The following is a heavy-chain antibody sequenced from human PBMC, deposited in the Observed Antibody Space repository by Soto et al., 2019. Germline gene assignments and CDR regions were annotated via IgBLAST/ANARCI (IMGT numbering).Heavy chain of an antibody. CDR1: GGTFSSYT. Sequence: QVQLVQSGAEVKKPGSSVKVSCKASGGTFSSYTISWVRQAPGQGLEWMGRIIPILGIANYAQKFQGRVTITADKSTSTAYMELSSLRSEDTAVYYCARVIYDFLFMDVWGKGITVTVSS. V-gene: IGHV1-69*02. J-gene: IGHJ6*03. CDR2: IIPILGIA. CDR3: ARVIYDFLFMDV. D-gene: IGHD3-3*01.